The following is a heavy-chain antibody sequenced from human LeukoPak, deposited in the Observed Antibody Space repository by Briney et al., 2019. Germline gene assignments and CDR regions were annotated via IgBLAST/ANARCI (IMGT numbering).Heavy chain of an antibody. CDR1: GFTVSSNY. CDR2: ISWNSGSI. J-gene: IGHJ2*01. D-gene: IGHD3-22*01. Sequence: PGGSLRLSCAASGFTVSSNYMSWVRQAPGKGLEWVSGISWNSGSIGYADSVKGRFTISRDNAKNSLYLQMNSLRAEDTALYYCARASPHYYDSSGYPQWSSWYFDLWGRGTLVTVSS. V-gene: IGHV3-9*01. CDR3: ARASPHYYDSSGYPQWSSWYFDL.